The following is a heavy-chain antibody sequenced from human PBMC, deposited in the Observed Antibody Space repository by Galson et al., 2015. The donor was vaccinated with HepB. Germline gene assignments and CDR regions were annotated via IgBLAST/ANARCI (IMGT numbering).Heavy chain of an antibody. D-gene: IGHD3-3*01. Sequence: SLRLSCAASGFTFSSYAMSWVRQAPGKGLEWVSAISGSGGSTYYADSVKGRFTISRDNSKNTLYLQMNSLRAEDTAVYYCAKDWSVADFWSGLTVDYWGQGTLVTVSS. V-gene: IGHV3-23*01. CDR2: ISGSGGST. CDR1: GFTFSSYA. CDR3: AKDWSVADFWSGLTVDY. J-gene: IGHJ4*02.